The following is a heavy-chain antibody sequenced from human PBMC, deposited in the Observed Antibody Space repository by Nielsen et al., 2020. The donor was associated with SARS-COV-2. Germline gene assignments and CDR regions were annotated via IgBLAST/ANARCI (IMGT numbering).Heavy chain of an antibody. CDR3: ARGSISMVRGVIQNYYYYYGMDV. CDR2: IYYSGST. D-gene: IGHD3-10*01. V-gene: IGHV4-39*07. J-gene: IGHJ6*02. Sequence: WIRQPPGKGLEWIGSIYYSGSTNYNPSLKSRVTISVDTSKYQFSLKLSSVTAADTAVYYCARGSISMVRGVIQNYYYYYGMDVWGQGTTVTVSS.